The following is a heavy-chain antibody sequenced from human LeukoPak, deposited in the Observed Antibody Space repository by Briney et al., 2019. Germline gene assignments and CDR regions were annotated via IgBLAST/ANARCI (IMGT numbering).Heavy chain of an antibody. J-gene: IGHJ4*02. Sequence: GRSLRLSCAASGFTFSSYAMHWVRQAPGKGLEWVANMKEDGSQETYVDSVKGRFTISRDNAKNSLYLQMNNVRAEDTAVYYCARYSYKHDCWGQGTLVTVSS. CDR3: ARYSYKHDC. V-gene: IGHV3-7*01. CDR2: MKEDGSQE. CDR1: GFTFSSYA. D-gene: IGHD2-15*01.